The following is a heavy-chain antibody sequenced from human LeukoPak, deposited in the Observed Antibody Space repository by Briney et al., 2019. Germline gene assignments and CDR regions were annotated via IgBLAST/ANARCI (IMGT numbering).Heavy chain of an antibody. CDR3: AKVGASEWSIVLGPIEY. Sequence: GGSLRLSCAASGFTFSSYWMHWVRQAPGKGLVWVSRINSDGSSTSYADSVKGRFTISRDNSKNTLYLQMSSLRAEDTAVYYCAKVGASEWSIVLGPIEYWGQGTLVSVSS. V-gene: IGHV3-74*01. CDR1: GFTFSSYW. J-gene: IGHJ4*02. CDR2: INSDGSST. D-gene: IGHD2-8*01.